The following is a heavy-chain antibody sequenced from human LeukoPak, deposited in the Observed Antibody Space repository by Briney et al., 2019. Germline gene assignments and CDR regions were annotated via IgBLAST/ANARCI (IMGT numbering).Heavy chain of an antibody. D-gene: IGHD3-10*01. CDR2: IYSGGST. CDR3: ARAPDRSGSYYGGFDI. CDR1: GFTFSYYS. V-gene: IGHV3-53*01. Sequence: PGGSLRLSCVASGFTFSYYSMNWARQAPGKGLEWVSVIYSGGSTYYADSVKGRFTISRDNSKNTLYLQMNSLRAEDTAVYYCARAPDRSGSYYGGFDIWGQGTMVTVSS. J-gene: IGHJ3*02.